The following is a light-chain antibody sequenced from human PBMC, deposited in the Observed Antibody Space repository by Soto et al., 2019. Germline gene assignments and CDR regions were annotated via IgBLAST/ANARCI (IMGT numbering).Light chain of an antibody. J-gene: IGKJ4*01. CDR2: AAS. Sequence: IQLTQPPSSLSASLGDGVIKTRRASQGISNYLAWYQQKPGKVPKLLIYAASTLQSGVPSRFSGSGSGTDFTLTISSLQPEDVATYYCQKYNSAPLTLGGGTKVDIK. CDR1: QGISNY. V-gene: IGKV1-27*01. CDR3: QKYNSAPLT.